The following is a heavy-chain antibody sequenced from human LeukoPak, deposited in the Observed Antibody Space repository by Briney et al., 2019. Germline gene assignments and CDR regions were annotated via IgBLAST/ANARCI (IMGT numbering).Heavy chain of an antibody. CDR3: ARDFMDDYVWGSYRDY. D-gene: IGHD3-16*02. Sequence: GGSLRLSCAASGFTFSSYAMSWVRQAPGKGLEWVSSITSSSSYIYYADSVKGRFTISRDNAKNSLYLQMNSLRAEDTAVYYCARDFMDDYVWGSYRDYWGQGTLVTVSS. J-gene: IGHJ4*02. CDR2: ITSSSSYI. CDR1: GFTFSSYA. V-gene: IGHV3-21*01.